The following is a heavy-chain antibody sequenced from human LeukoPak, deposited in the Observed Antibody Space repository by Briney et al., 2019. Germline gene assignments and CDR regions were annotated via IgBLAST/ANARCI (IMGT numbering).Heavy chain of an antibody. CDR2: IYTSGST. CDR3: ARDYAVPYYYYMDV. J-gene: IGHJ6*03. Sequence: PSETLSLTCTASGGSISSGSYYWSWIRQPAGKGLEWIGRIYTSGSTNYNPSLKSRVTISVDTSKNQFSLKLSSVTAADTAVYYCARDYAVPYYYYMDVWGKGTTVTVSS. V-gene: IGHV4-61*02. CDR1: GGSISSGSYY. D-gene: IGHD4-17*01.